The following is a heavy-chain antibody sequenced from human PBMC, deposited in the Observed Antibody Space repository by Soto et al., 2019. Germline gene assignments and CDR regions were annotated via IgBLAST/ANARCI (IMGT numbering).Heavy chain of an antibody. CDR1: GYTFTSYG. Sequence: QVQLVQSGAEVKKPGASVKVSCKASGYTFTSYGISWVRQAPGQGLEWMGWISAYNGNTNYAQTLQGRGTMPTDTATSTAYMELRSPRSDDTGVYYCARSAAGSGGLYFEYWGQGAMVTGFS. J-gene: IGHJ4*02. V-gene: IGHV1-18*01. CDR3: ARSAAGSGGLYFEY. CDR2: ISAYNGNT. D-gene: IGHD6-13*01.